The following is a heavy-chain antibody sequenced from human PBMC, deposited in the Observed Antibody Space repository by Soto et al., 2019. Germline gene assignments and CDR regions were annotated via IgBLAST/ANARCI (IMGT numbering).Heavy chain of an antibody. CDR3: PRGRGYVQFDY. Sequence: GGSLRLSCAASGFTFSDFWMSWVRQAPGKGLEWVANIRHDGSIKYYVDSVKGRFTISRDNAKNALYLQMNNLRAEDTAGYYGPRGRGYVQFDYWGQGALVTVSS. V-gene: IGHV3-7*01. CDR2: IRHDGSIK. J-gene: IGHJ4*02. CDR1: GFTFSDFW. D-gene: IGHD5-12*01.